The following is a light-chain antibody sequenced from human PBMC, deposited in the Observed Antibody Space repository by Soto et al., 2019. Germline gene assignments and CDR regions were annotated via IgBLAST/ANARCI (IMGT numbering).Light chain of an antibody. CDR1: SSDVGGYNL. J-gene: IGLJ1*01. V-gene: IGLV2-23*01. Sequence: QSALTQPASVSGSPGQSITISCTGSSSDVGGYNLVSWYRHHPGKAPKLIIYEGSQRPSGVSNRFFGSKSGNTASLTISGLQAEDEADYHCCSYAGSSSYVFGTGTKLTVL. CDR3: CSYAGSSSYV. CDR2: EGS.